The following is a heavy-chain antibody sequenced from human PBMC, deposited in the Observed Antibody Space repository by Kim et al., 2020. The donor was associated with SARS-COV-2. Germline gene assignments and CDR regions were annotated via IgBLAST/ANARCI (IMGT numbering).Heavy chain of an antibody. D-gene: IGHD2-2*03. J-gene: IGHJ5*02. V-gene: IGHV3-30*18. CDR1: GFIFSDYG. Sequence: GGSLRLSCAASGFIFSDYGMHWIRQAPGKGLQWVASISFDGSHKYYAESVKGRFTISRDNSRSALYLQMNSLKTDDAALYFCAKDVRPQTWLLGRDNWFDPWGQGAQVTVSA. CDR3: AKDVRPQTWLLGRDNWFDP. CDR2: ISFDGSHK.